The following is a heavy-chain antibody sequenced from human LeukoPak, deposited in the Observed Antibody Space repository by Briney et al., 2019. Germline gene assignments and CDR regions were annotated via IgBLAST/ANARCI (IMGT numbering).Heavy chain of an antibody. Sequence: ASVKVSCKASGYTFTGYYIHWVRQVPGQGLEWMGWINPNSGGTNYAQKFQGWVTMTRDTSISTAYMDLSRLTSDDTAVYYCARGLINGHDFDYWGQGTLVTVSS. D-gene: IGHD1-20*01. V-gene: IGHV1-2*04. CDR1: GYTFTGYY. CDR3: ARGLINGHDFDY. CDR2: INPNSGGT. J-gene: IGHJ4*02.